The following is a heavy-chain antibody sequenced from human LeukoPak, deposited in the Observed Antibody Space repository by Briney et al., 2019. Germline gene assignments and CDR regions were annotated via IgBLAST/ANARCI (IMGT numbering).Heavy chain of an antibody. CDR3: ARILGETGNPEEDSFDM. J-gene: IGHJ3*02. CDR1: GGSISSSNYY. D-gene: IGHD3-16*01. Sequence: PSETLSLTCTVSGGSISSSNYYWSWIRQPAGKGLEWVGRIYTSGNTNYNPSLKSRVTISVDMSKNQFSLKLSSVTAADTGMYYCARILGETGNPEEDSFDMWGQGTMVTVSP. CDR2: IYTSGNT. V-gene: IGHV4-61*02.